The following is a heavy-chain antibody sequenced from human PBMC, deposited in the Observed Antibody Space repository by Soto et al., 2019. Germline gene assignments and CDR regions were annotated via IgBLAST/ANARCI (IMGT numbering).Heavy chain of an antibody. CDR2: ISYDGSNK. Sequence: GGSLRLSCAASGFTFSSYGMHWVRQAPGKGLEWVAVISYDGSNKYYADSVKGRFTISRDNSKNTLYLQMNSLRAEDTAVYYCAKGVSPGPYYYYGMDVWGPGTTVTVYS. CDR3: AKGVSPGPYYYYGMDV. J-gene: IGHJ6*02. V-gene: IGHV3-30*18. CDR1: GFTFSSYG.